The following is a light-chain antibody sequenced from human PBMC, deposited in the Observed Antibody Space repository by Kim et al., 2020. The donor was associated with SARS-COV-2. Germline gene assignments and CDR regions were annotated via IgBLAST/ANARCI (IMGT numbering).Light chain of an antibody. Sequence: AIRMTQSPSSFSASTGDRVTITCRASQGISSYLAWYQQKPGKAPKLLIYAASTLQSGVPSRFSGSGSGTDFTLTISCLQSEDFATYYCRQYYSYPLTFGGGTKLEI. J-gene: IGKJ4*01. V-gene: IGKV1-8*01. CDR1: QGISSY. CDR2: AAS. CDR3: RQYYSYPLT.